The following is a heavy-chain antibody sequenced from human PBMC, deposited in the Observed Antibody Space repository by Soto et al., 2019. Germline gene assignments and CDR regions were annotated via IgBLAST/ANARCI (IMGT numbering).Heavy chain of an antibody. CDR3: AKNPPAPYHYDITGYQWHFDL. V-gene: IGHV3-23*01. CDR1: GLTFSSYA. CDR2: ISSGGGST. D-gene: IGHD3-22*01. Sequence: EVQLLESGGGLVQPGGSLRLSCAASGLTFSSYAMNWVRQAPGKGLEWVSGISSGGGSTYYADSVKGRFTVSRDKSKNTLFLQMNSLRAEDTALYYCAKNPPAPYHYDITGYQWHFDLWGRGTLVTVSS. J-gene: IGHJ2*01.